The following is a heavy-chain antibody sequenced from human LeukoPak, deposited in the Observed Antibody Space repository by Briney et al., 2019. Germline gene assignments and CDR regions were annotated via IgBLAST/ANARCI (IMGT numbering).Heavy chain of an antibody. Sequence: SETLSLTCAVYGGSFSGYYWSWIRQPPGKGLEWIGEINHSGSTNYNPSLKSRVTISVDTSKNQFSLKLSSVTAADTAVYYCARPGGSSYGYFAFDIWGQGTMVTVSS. J-gene: IGHJ3*02. V-gene: IGHV4-34*01. CDR3: ARPGGSSYGYFAFDI. D-gene: IGHD5-18*01. CDR1: GGSFSGYY. CDR2: INHSGST.